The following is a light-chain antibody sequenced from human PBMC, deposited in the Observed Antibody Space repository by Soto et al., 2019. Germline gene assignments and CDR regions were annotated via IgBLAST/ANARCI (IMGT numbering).Light chain of an antibody. V-gene: IGKV3-20*01. CDR1: QSVSSSY. CDR2: GAS. J-gene: IGKJ2*01. Sequence: EIVLTQSPGTLSLSPGERAPLSCRASQSVSSSYLAWYQQKPGQAPRLLIYGASSRATGIPDRFSGSGSGTDFTLAISRLEPEELAVYDCQHYGSSPPYTWGQGTKLEIK. CDR3: QHYGSSPPYT.